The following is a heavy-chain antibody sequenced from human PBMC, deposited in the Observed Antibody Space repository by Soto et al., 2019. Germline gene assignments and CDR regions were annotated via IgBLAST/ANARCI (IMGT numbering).Heavy chain of an antibody. V-gene: IGHV1-18*01. CDR3: VVAAQPYYFDY. J-gene: IGHJ4*02. D-gene: IGHD2-15*01. Sequence: QVQLVQSGAEVKKPGASVKVSCKASGYTFTSYGISWVRQAPGQGLEWMGWISAYNGNTNYAQKLQGRVTMTTDTSTITAYMELRSLRSYDTAVYYCVVAAQPYYFDYWGQGTLVTVSS. CDR2: ISAYNGNT. CDR1: GYTFTSYG.